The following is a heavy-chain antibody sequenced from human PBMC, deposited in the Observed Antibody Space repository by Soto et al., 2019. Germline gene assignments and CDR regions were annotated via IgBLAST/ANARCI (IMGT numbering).Heavy chain of an antibody. Sequence: ASVKVSCKASGYTFTGYYMHWVRQAPGQGLEWMGWINPNSGGTNYAQKFQGWVTMTRDTSISTAYMELSRLRSDDTAVYYCARDSSSGGSGNEGGGMDVWGQGTTVTVSS. CDR1: GYTFTGYY. D-gene: IGHD2-15*01. V-gene: IGHV1-2*04. CDR2: INPNSGGT. CDR3: ARDSSSGGSGNEGGGMDV. J-gene: IGHJ6*02.